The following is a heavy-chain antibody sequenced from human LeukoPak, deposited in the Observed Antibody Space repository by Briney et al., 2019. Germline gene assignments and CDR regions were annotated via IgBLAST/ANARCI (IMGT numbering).Heavy chain of an antibody. D-gene: IGHD3-22*01. CDR3: AKGLGYDSSGPFQH. V-gene: IGHV3-7*03. CDR1: GFTFSSYW. CDR2: IKQDGSEK. J-gene: IGHJ1*01. Sequence: PGGSLRLSCTASGFTFSSYWMTWVRQAPGKGLEGVANIKQDGSEKYYVDSVKGRFTISRDNAKNSLYLQMNSLRAEDMALYYCAKGLGYDSSGPFQHWGQGTLVTVSS.